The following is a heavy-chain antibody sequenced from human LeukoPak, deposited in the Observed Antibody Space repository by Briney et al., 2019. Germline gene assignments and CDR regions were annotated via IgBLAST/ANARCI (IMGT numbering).Heavy chain of an antibody. J-gene: IGHJ3*02. CDR3: ARGAYGSGMGRRAIDI. V-gene: IGHV4-34*01. D-gene: IGHD3-10*01. CDR1: GGSFSNYY. Sequence: SETLSLTCAVYGGSFSNYYWSWIRQPPGKGLEWIGEISHSGSTNYNPSLKSRVTISVDTSKNQFSLKLSSVTAADTAVYYCARGAYGSGMGRRAIDIWGQGTMVTVSS. CDR2: ISHSGST.